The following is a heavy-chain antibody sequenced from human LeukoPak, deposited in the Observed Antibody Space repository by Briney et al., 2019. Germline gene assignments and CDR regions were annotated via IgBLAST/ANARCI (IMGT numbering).Heavy chain of an antibody. Sequence: PGGSLRLSCAGSGFSFGSYAMSWVRQAPGKGLEWVANIKQDGSEKYYVDSVKGRFTISRDNAKNSLYLQMNSLRAEDTAVYYCARDRSITIFGVVSNAFDIWGQGTMVTVSS. CDR2: IKQDGSEK. CDR3: ARDRSITIFGVVSNAFDI. J-gene: IGHJ3*02. CDR1: GFSFGSYA. V-gene: IGHV3-7*01. D-gene: IGHD3-3*01.